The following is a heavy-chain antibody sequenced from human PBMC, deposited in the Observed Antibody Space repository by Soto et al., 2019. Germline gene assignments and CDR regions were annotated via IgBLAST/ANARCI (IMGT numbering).Heavy chain of an antibody. J-gene: IGHJ4*02. CDR2: INHSGST. CDR3: ARRGGYVSVGYYYLWDS. CDR1: DGSMNSDSSY. V-gene: IGHV4-39*01. D-gene: IGHD3-22*01. Sequence: QLQLQESGPGLVKPSETLSLTCRVSDGSMNSDSSYWGWIRQPPGKGLEWIGVINHSGSTYHNLSLKGRVTMSVDASRNQVSLKVTSMPAADTAVYYCARRGGYVSVGYYYLWDSWGQGTLVTVSS.